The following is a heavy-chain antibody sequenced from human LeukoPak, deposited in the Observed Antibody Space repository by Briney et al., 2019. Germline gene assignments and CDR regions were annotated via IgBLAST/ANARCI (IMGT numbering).Heavy chain of an antibody. CDR3: ARVVYSAYDY. V-gene: IGHV3-13*04. Sequence: GGSLRLSCAASGFTFSTSDTHWVRQATGKGLEWVSAIGSAGDTYYADSVKGRFTISRENAKNSLYLQMNSLRAGDTAVYYCARVVYSAYDYWGQGTLVTVSS. CDR1: GFTFSTSD. D-gene: IGHD6-25*01. CDR2: IGSAGDT. J-gene: IGHJ4*02.